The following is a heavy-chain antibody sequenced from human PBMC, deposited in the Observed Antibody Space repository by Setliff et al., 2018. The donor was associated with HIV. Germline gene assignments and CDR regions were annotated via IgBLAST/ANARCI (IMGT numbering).Heavy chain of an antibody. J-gene: IGHJ3*02. CDR3: AKVGLYDSFGYANGLPDAFDT. Sequence: GGSLRLSCAASGFMFSDYAMSWVRQVPGKGLEWVSIISGESRRTSYADSVKGRFVISRDNSKNTLYLQMNSLRAEDTATYYCAKVGLYDSFGYANGLPDAFDTWGQGTMVTVSS. D-gene: IGHD3-22*01. CDR1: GFMFSDYA. CDR2: ISGESRRT. V-gene: IGHV3-23*01.